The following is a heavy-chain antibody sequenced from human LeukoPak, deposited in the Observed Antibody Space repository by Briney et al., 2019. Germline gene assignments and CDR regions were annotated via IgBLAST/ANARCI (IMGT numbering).Heavy chain of an antibody. CDR2: ITSDGAIT. Sequence: GGSLRLSCAASGFTFSNLGMTWVRQAPGKGLEWVSAITSDGAITFYTDSVKGRFTISRDNAKNTLYLQMNSLRAEDTAVYYCARDAVDTANAVWGQGTTVTVSS. V-gene: IGHV3-23*01. CDR1: GFTFSNLG. CDR3: ARDAVDTANAV. J-gene: IGHJ6*02. D-gene: IGHD5-18*01.